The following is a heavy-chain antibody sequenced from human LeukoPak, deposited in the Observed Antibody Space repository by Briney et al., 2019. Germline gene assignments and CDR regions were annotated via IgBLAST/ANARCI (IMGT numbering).Heavy chain of an antibody. J-gene: IGHJ2*01. V-gene: IGHV4-39*01. CDR1: AALFTTGTSY. Sequence: SETLSLTCTVPAALFTTGTSYWGWVRQSPGKGLEWIGIVFHSGNTFYNPSLKSRVTMSLDTSRKQFSLNLTSLTAGDTGLYYCVRQGPEVRTVHYWHFDLWGRGTLVTVSS. D-gene: IGHD3/OR15-3a*01. CDR2: VFHSGNT. CDR3: VRQGPEVRTVHYWHFDL.